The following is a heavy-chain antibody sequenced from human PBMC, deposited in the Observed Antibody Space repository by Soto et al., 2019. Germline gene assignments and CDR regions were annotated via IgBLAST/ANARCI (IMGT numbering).Heavy chain of an antibody. J-gene: IGHJ4*02. D-gene: IGHD3-3*01. V-gene: IGHV3-30*04. CDR2: TSSDGATT. Sequence: PGGSLTLSYATSGFTFRGYSMHWLRQAPGKELEWVAVTSSDGATTYYADSVRGRFTVSRDNSKRTLFLQMNSLIPDDTAVYYCAREVVLTEWFFDNWGQGILVSFPQ. CDR1: GFTFRGYS. CDR3: AREVVLTEWFFDN.